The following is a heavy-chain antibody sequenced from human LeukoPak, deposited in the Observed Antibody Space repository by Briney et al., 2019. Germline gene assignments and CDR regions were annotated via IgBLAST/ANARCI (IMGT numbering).Heavy chain of an antibody. J-gene: IGHJ2*01. D-gene: IGHD6-6*01. CDR3: ARDLGYNRSSAGWYFDL. CDR2: INSDGSST. Sequence: GGSLRLSCAASGFTFSSYAMSWVRQAPGKGLVWVSRINSDGSSTSYADSVKGRFTISRDNAKNTLYLQMNSLRSEDTAVYYCARDLGYNRSSAGWYFDLWGRGTLVTVSS. CDR1: GFTFSSYA. V-gene: IGHV3-74*01.